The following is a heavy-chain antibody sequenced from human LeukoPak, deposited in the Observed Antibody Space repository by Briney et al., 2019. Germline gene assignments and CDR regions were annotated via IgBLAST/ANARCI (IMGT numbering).Heavy chain of an antibody. CDR3: ARALTYSTGWYSFDY. D-gene: IGHD6-19*01. J-gene: IGHJ4*02. V-gene: IGHV3-66*01. CDR2: IYSDGTT. Sequence: GGSLRLSCAASGFTLSNNYMSWVRQAPGTGLEWISVIYSDGTTKYAGSVKGRVTISRDNSKNALYLQINSLRAEDTAVYFCARALTYSTGWYSFDYWGQGTLVTVSS. CDR1: GFTLSNNY.